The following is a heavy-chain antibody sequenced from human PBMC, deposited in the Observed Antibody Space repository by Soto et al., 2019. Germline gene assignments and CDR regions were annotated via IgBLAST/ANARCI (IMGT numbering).Heavy chain of an antibody. Sequence: EVQLLESGGGLVQPGESLRLTCAASGFTFSSYAMSWVRQAPGKGLEWVSVISGSDDSTYYADSVKGRFTISRDNSTNTLYLQMNSLRAEDTAGYYCAKRSSSSTFDYWGQGTLVTVSS. CDR3: AKRSSSSTFDY. D-gene: IGHD6-6*01. V-gene: IGHV3-23*01. J-gene: IGHJ4*02. CDR2: ISGSDDST. CDR1: GFTFSSYA.